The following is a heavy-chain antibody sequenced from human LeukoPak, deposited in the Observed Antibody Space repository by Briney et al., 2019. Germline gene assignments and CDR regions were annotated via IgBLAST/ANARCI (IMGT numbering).Heavy chain of an antibody. CDR3: ARERKQLTRPTDAFDL. J-gene: IGHJ3*01. D-gene: IGHD6-13*01. V-gene: IGHV3-66*01. Sequence: GGSLRLSCAASGFTVSTHYMTWVRQAPGKGPEWVSAIYVGGGTDYADSVKGRFIMSRDDSKNTLFLQMNSVRVEDTAVYYCARERKQLTRPTDAFDLWGQGTMVTVSS. CDR2: IYVGGGT. CDR1: GFTVSTHY.